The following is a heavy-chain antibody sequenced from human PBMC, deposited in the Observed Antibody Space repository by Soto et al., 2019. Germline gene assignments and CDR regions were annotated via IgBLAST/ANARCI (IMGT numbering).Heavy chain of an antibody. CDR3: AKGMVRGVYYYYYGMDV. CDR1: GFNFSSYG. Sequence: GGSLRLSCAASGFNFSSYGMHWVRQAPGKGLEWVAVISYDGSNKYYADSVKGRFTISRDNSKNTLYLQMNSLRAEDTAVYYCAKGMVRGVYYYYYGMDVWGQGTTVTVSS. V-gene: IGHV3-30*18. D-gene: IGHD3-10*01. J-gene: IGHJ6*02. CDR2: ISYDGSNK.